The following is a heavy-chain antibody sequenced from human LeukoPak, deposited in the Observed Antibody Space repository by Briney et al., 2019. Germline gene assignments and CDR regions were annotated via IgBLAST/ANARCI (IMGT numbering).Heavy chain of an antibody. CDR2: FYLGDSDT. D-gene: IGHD6-19*01. Sequence: GESLKISCKGSGYSFSNCWIGWVRQRPGKGLEWMGIFYLGDSDTRYSPSFQGQVTISADKSISTAYLQWSSLKASDTAMYYCAREVAVSETHYIRSYNCFDPWGQGTLVTVSS. CDR1: GYSFSNCW. V-gene: IGHV5-51*01. J-gene: IGHJ5*02. CDR3: AREVAVSETHYIRSYNCFDP.